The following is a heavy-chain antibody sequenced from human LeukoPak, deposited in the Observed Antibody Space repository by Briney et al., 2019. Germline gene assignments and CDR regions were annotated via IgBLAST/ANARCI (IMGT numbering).Heavy chain of an antibody. CDR1: GDSISTSSYY. D-gene: IGHD6-13*01. V-gene: IGHV4-39*07. CDR2: IYYSGST. J-gene: IGHJ5*02. CDR3: ARGFSSSRYVSRWFDP. Sequence: PSETLSLTCTVSGDSISTSSYYWGWIRQPPGKGLEWIGSIYYSGSTYYNPSLKSRVTISVDTSKNQFSLKLSSVTAADTAVYYCARGFSSSRYVSRWFDPWGQGTLVTVSS.